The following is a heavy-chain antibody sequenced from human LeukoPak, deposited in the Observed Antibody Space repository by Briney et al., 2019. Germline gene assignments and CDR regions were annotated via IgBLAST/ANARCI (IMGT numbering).Heavy chain of an antibody. CDR1: GGSFSGYY. D-gene: IGHD3-9*01. CDR3: ARVTGGLRYFDWLFDY. Sequence: PSETLSLTCAVYGGSFSGYYWSWIRQPPGKGLEWIGEINHSGSTNYNPSLKSRVTISVDTSKNQFSLKLSSVTAADTAVYYCARVTGGLRYFDWLFDYWGQGTLVTVSS. V-gene: IGHV4-34*01. J-gene: IGHJ4*02. CDR2: INHSGST.